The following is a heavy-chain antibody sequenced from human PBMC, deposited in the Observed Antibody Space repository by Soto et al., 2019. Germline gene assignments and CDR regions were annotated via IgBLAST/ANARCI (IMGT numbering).Heavy chain of an antibody. Sequence: QVDLVESGGGVVQPGRSLRLSCAASGFIFSSYAMHWVRQAPGEGLEWVSFISYDGSSKYYADSVKGRFTISRDSSKSTPYLPVNSLRDEDTAVYYWARESSDPRAKMSTVSAFDYWGQGTLVTVSS. D-gene: IGHD4-4*01. CDR1: GFIFSSYA. V-gene: IGHV3-30-3*01. CDR3: ARESSDPRAKMSTVSAFDY. CDR2: ISYDGSSK. J-gene: IGHJ4*02.